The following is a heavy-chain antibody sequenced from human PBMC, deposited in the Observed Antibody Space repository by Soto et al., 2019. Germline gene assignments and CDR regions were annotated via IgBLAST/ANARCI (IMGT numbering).Heavy chain of an antibody. J-gene: IGHJ5*02. V-gene: IGHV4-59*01. CDR3: PRSGPRGLHPNWFDP. CDR1: GGSISSYY. CDR2: IYYSGST. D-gene: IGHD4-17*01. Sequence: PSETLSLTCTVSGGSISSYYWSWIRQPPGKGLEWIGYIYYSGSTNYNPSLKSRVTISVDTSKNQFSLKLSSVTAADTAVYYCPRSGPRGLHPNWFDPWGQGTLVTVSS.